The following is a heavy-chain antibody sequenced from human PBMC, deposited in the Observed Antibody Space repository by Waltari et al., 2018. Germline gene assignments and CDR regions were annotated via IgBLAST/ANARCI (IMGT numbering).Heavy chain of an antibody. V-gene: IGHV4-34*01. CDR1: GGSFSGYY. CDR2: INHSGST. Sequence: QVQLQQWGAGLLKPSETLSLTCAVYGGSFSGYYWSWIRQPPGKGLEWIGEINHSGSTNYNPSLKSRVTISVDTSKNQFSLKLSSVTAADTAVYYCAREGGSYSRVFDYWGQGTLVTVSS. J-gene: IGHJ4*02. D-gene: IGHD1-26*01. CDR3: AREGGSYSRVFDY.